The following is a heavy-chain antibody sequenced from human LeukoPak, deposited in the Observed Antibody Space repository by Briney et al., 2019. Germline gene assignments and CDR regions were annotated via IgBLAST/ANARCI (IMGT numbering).Heavy chain of an antibody. CDR2: INPSGGST. D-gene: IGHD3-9*01. J-gene: IGHJ5*02. CDR3: ARDLQGDILTGYRLDP. V-gene: IGHV1-46*01. Sequence: EASVEVPCKASGYTFTSYYMHWVRQAPGQGLEWMGIINPSGGSTSYAQKFQGRVTMTRDTSTSTVYMELSSLRSEDTAVYYCARDLQGDILTGYRLDPWGQGTLVTVSS. CDR1: GYTFTSYY.